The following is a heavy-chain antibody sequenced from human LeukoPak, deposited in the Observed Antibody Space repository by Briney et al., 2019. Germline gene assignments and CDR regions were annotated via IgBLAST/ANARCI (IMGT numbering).Heavy chain of an antibody. V-gene: IGHV3-7*01. D-gene: IGHD2/OR15-2a*01. CDR2: IKKDGSDK. CDR1: GFTFSSYW. J-gene: IGHJ5*01. CDR3: APPIGLLMTTFFDS. Sequence: GGSLRLSCAASGFTFSSYWMSWVRQAPGKGLEWVANIKKDGSDKNYVDSVKGRFTISRDNSKNTLYLQMSSLRAEDTAVYYCAPPIGLLMTTFFDSWGQGTLVTVSS.